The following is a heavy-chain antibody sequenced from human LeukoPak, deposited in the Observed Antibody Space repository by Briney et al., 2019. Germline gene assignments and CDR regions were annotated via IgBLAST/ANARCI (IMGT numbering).Heavy chain of an antibody. D-gene: IGHD2-15*01. V-gene: IGHV3-11*01. CDR3: ARDHDVVVVAATPRMDV. CDR2: ISSSGSTI. Sequence: GGSLRLSCAASGFTFSDYYMSWIRQAPGKGLEWVSYISSSGSTIYYADSVKGRFTISRDNAKNSLYLQMNSLRAEDTGVYYCARDHDVVVVAATPRMDVWGKGTTVTVSS. CDR1: GFTFSDYY. J-gene: IGHJ6*04.